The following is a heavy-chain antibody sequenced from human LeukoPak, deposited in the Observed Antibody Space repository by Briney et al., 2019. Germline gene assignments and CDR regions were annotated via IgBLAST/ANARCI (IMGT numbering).Heavy chain of an antibody. V-gene: IGHV1-8*03. J-gene: IGHJ3*02. CDR1: GYTFTSYD. Sequence: ASVKVSCKASGYTFTSYDINWVRQATGQGLEWMGWMNPNSGNTGYAQKFQGRVTITRNTSISTAYMELSSLRSEDTAVYYCATIHSGSYSDDAFDIWGQGTMVTVSS. CDR2: MNPNSGNT. CDR3: ATIHSGSYSDDAFDI. D-gene: IGHD1-26*01.